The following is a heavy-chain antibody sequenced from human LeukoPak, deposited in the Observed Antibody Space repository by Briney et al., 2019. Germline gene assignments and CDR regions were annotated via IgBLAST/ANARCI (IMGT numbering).Heavy chain of an antibody. J-gene: IGHJ4*02. CDR3: AKDPYYYDSSGYYYPDY. CDR1: GFTFDDYA. V-gene: IGHV3-43*02. CDR2: ISGDGGST. D-gene: IGHD3-22*01. Sequence: GGSLRLSCAASGFTFDDYAMHWVRQAPGKGLEWVSLISGDGGSTYYADSVKGRFTISRDNSKNSLYLQMNSQRTEDTALYYCAKDPYYYDSSGYYYPDYWGQGTLVTVSS.